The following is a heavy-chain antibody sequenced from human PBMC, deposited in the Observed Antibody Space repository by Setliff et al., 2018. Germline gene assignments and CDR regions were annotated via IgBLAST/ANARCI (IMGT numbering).Heavy chain of an antibody. V-gene: IGHV4-34*01. D-gene: IGHD2-2*01. CDR2: INHSGST. Sequence: KPSETLSLTCAVYGGSFGGYYWSWVRQPPGKGLEWIGEINHSGSTNYNPSLKSRVTISVDTSKNQFSLKLSSVTAADTAVYYCARKSRNIVVVPAAVIYYYYYYMDVWGKGTTVTVSS. J-gene: IGHJ6*03. CDR1: GGSFGGYY. CDR3: ARKSRNIVVVPAAVIYYYYYYMDV.